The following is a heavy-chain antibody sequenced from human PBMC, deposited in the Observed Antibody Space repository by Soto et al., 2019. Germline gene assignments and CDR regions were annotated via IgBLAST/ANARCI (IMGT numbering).Heavy chain of an antibody. V-gene: IGHV1-69*08. CDR1: GGTFSTYI. J-gene: IGHJ3*01. D-gene: IGHD3-3*01. CDR2: IIPIPDIT. Sequence: QVQLVQSGAEVRKPGSSVKVSCKAPGGTFSTYIISWVRQAPGQGLEWMGRIIPIPDITNYAQKFQGRVTVTADRATSTAYMALTSLRSEDTAGYYCARDRITTRGDAFYLWCQGTMVTVSS. CDR3: ARDRITTRGDAFYL.